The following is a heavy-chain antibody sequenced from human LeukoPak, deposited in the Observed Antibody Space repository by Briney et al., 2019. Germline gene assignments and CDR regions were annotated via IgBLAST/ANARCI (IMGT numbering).Heavy chain of an antibody. CDR2: FDPEDGET. V-gene: IGHV1-24*01. Sequence: ASVKVSCKVSGYTFTELSMHWVRQAPGKGLEWMGGFDPEDGETIYAQKFQGRVTMTEDTSTDTAYMELSSLRSEDTAVYYCATHTVTTSYYYYMDVWGKGTTVTVSS. CDR3: ATHTVTTSYYYYMDV. J-gene: IGHJ6*03. D-gene: IGHD4-17*01. CDR1: GYTFTELS.